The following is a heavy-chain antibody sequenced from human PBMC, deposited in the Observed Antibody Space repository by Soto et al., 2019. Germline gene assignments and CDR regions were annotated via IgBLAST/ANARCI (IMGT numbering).Heavy chain of an antibody. D-gene: IGHD3-10*01. CDR2: IYYSGST. Sequence: QVQLQESGPGLVKPSQTLSLTCTVSGGSISSGGYYWSRIRQHPGKGLEWIGNIYYSGSTYYNPSLKSRVTISVDTSKNQFSLKLSSVTAADTAVYDCARVGSYHSTAFDIWGQGTMVTVSS. V-gene: IGHV4-31*03. CDR3: ARVGSYHSTAFDI. CDR1: GGSISSGGYY. J-gene: IGHJ3*02.